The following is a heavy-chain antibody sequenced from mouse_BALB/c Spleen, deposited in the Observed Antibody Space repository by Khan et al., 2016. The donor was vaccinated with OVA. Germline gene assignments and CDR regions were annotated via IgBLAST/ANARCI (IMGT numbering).Heavy chain of an antibody. J-gene: IGHJ4*01. V-gene: IGHV3-2*02. CDR3: ARSLYCRYGYGLDY. CDR2: ISSSGSA. CDR1: GYSITSDYA. Sequence: VQLQESGPGLVKPSQSLSLTCTVTGYSITSDYAWNWIRHFPGNKLEWMGYISSSGSASYNPSLKSRISITRDNSKNQFFLQLNAVTTEDTATYYCARSLYCRYGYGLDYWGRGTSVTVSS. D-gene: IGHD2-2*01.